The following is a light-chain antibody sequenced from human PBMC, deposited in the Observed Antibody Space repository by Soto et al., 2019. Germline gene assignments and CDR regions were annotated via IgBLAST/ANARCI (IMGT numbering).Light chain of an antibody. CDR3: QQYGSSPIT. CDR2: DTS. CDR1: QSVSSSY. Sequence: EVAMTQSPATLSLSPGERATLSCRASQSVSSSYLAWYQQKPGLAPRLLIHDTSSRAIGIPDRLSGSKSGTNFTLTIRRMEPEDVGMYYCQQYGSSPITFGQGTRLEIK. V-gene: IGKV3D-20*01. J-gene: IGKJ5*01.